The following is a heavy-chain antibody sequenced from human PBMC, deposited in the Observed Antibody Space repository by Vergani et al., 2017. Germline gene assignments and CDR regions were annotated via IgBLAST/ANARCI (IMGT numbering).Heavy chain of an antibody. CDR3: ASFGWWELLGGEYFQH. Sequence: QVQLQQWGAGLLKTSETLSLTCAVYGGSFSGYYWSWIRQPPGKGLEWIGEISHRGSTNYNPSLKSRVTISVDTSKNQFSLKLSSVTAADTAVYYCASFGWWELLGGEYFQHWGQGTLVTVSS. CDR2: ISHRGST. J-gene: IGHJ1*01. V-gene: IGHV4-34*01. D-gene: IGHD1-26*01. CDR1: GGSFSGYY.